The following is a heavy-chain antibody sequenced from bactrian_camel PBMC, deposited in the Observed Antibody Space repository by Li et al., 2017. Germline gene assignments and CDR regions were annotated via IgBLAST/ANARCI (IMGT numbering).Heavy chain of an antibody. V-gene: IGHV3S53*01. CDR2: IDSDGRP. Sequence: HVQLVESGGGSVQSGGSLRLSCAASGITTTTYYMGWFRQAPGKERKGVAGIDSDGRPSYAESVKDRFTVSNDNAKNTLYLQMNSLKPEDTAVYYCATGTPPTIWVGPMPVREYNHWGQGTQVTVS. D-gene: IGHD5*01. CDR3: ATGTPPTIWVGPMPVREYNH. J-gene: IGHJ4*01. CDR1: GITTTTYY.